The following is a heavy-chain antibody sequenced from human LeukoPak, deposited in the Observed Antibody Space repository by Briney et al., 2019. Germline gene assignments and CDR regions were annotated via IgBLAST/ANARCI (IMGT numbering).Heavy chain of an antibody. CDR1: GGSFSGYY. Sequence: RSSETLSLTCAVYGGSFSGYYWSWIRQPPGKGLEWIGEINHSGSTNYNPSLKSRVTISVDTSKNRFSLKLSSVTAADTAVYYCARGGARYYDSSGYPTPFDPWGQGTLVTVSS. D-gene: IGHD3-22*01. V-gene: IGHV4-34*01. CDR3: ARGGARYYDSSGYPTPFDP. J-gene: IGHJ5*02. CDR2: INHSGST.